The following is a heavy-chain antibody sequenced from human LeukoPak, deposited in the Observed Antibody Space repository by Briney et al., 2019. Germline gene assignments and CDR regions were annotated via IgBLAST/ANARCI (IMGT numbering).Heavy chain of an antibody. D-gene: IGHD1/OR15-1a*01. J-gene: IGHJ5*01. Sequence: GRSLTLSCAASGFTFSTFDIRWVRQAPGKGLQEVAVIWSAGSYKYYADSVKGRFTISRDNSKNTMYLQMNSLRAEDTAVYYCERSISGTTNNWFDSWGQGTLVTVSS. CDR2: IWSAGSYK. CDR1: GFTFSTFD. CDR3: ERSISGTTNNWFDS. V-gene: IGHV3-33*01.